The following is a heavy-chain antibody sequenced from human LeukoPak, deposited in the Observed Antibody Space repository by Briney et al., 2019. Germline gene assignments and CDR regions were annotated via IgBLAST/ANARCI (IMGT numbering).Heavy chain of an antibody. CDR1: GFSFSRYG. V-gene: IGHV3-30*02. J-gene: IGHJ6*03. D-gene: IGHD2-8*01. Sequence: GGSLRLSCAASGFSFSRYGMHWVRQAPGKGLEWVAYIQYDGSNEQYANSVKGRFSISRDSSKNTLYLQMNSRRAEDTAVYYCAKDRCSNGIGCFYYYMDVWGKGTTVTISS. CDR3: AKDRCSNGIGCFYYYMDV. CDR2: IQYDGSNE.